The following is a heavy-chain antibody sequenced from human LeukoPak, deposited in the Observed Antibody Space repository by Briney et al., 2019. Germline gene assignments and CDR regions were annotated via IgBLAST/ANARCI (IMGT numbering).Heavy chain of an antibody. CDR1: GFTFDDYG. CDR2: INWNGGST. J-gene: IGHJ4*02. V-gene: IGHV3-20*04. CDR3: ARVSGLGSYYDSSGYPDY. D-gene: IGHD3-22*01. Sequence: GGSLRLSCAASGFTFDDYGMSWVRQAPGKGLEWVSGINWNGGSTGYADSVKGRFTIFRDNAKNSLYLQMNSLRAEDTALYYCARVSGLGSYYDSSGYPDYWGQGTLVTVSS.